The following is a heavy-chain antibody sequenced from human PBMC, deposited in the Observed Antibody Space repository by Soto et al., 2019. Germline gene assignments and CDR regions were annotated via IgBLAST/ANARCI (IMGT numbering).Heavy chain of an antibody. CDR2: TYYRSKWNS. V-gene: IGHV6-1*01. CDR1: GDSVSRXXXX. Sequence: QVQLHQSGPGLVKPSQTLSLTCAISGDSVSRXXXXXXWXRQSXSRGLEWLGRTYYRSKWNSDYAVSVRGRITINPDTSKSQFSLQLNSVTPEDTAVYYCVRGQFSAFDCWGQGTLVTVSS. CDR3: VRGQFSAFDC. J-gene: IGHJ4*02.